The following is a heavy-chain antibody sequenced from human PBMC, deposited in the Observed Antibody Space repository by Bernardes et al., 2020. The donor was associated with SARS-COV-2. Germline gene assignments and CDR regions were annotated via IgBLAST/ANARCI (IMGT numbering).Heavy chain of an antibody. CDR2: INPNSGGT. Sequence: ASVKVSCKASGYTFTGYYMHWVRQAPGQGLEWMGWINPNSGGTNYAQKFQGWVTMTRDTSISTAYMELSRLRSDDTAVYYCARSTTPIVVVVATQSQFWFDPWGQGTLVTVSS. CDR1: GYTFTGYY. D-gene: IGHD2-15*01. V-gene: IGHV1-2*04. J-gene: IGHJ5*02. CDR3: ARSTTPIVVVVATQSQFWFDP.